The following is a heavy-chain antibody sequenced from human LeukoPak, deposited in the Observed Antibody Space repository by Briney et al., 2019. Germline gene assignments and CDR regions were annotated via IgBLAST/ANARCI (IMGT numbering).Heavy chain of an antibody. D-gene: IGHD3-16*01. Sequence: GGTRRLSCAASGFSFSSFGMSWVRQAPGKGLEWVANIKQDGSEQYYVDSVKGRFTISRDNAKNSLSLQMNSLRAEDTAVYYCAKSIRGLPGAFDIWGQGTMVTVST. V-gene: IGHV3-7*03. CDR1: GFSFSSFG. J-gene: IGHJ3*02. CDR3: AKSIRGLPGAFDI. CDR2: IKQDGSEQ.